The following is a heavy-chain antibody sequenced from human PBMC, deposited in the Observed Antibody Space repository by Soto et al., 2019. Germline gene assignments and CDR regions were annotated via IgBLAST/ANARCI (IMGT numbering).Heavy chain of an antibody. Sequence: PGGSLRLSCTASGFTFRSYEMNWVRQAPGKGLEWVSYISSSGSTMYYADSVKGLFTISGDNAKNSLFLQMDSLRAEDTAVYYCARTGGSGVSYYYFAMDVWGQGTTVTVSS. CDR2: ISSSGSTM. J-gene: IGHJ6*02. D-gene: IGHD3-10*01. CDR3: ARTGGSGVSYYYFAMDV. CDR1: GFTFRSYE. V-gene: IGHV3-48*03.